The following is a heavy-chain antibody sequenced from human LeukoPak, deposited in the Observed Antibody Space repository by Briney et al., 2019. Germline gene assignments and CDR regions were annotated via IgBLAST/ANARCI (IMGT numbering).Heavy chain of an antibody. CDR2: IYSGGST. Sequence: GGSLRLSCAASGFTFSTHSMYWVRQAPGKGLEWVSVIYSGGSTYYADSVKGRFTISRDNSKNTLYLQMNSLRAEDTAVYYCARFTPADYFDPWGQGTLVTVSS. CDR3: ARFTPADYFDP. V-gene: IGHV3-66*01. J-gene: IGHJ5*02. D-gene: IGHD4-11*01. CDR1: GFTFSTHS.